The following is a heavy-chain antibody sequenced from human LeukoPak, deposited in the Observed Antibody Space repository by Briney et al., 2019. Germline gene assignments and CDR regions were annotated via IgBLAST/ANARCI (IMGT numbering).Heavy chain of an antibody. CDR3: PRWLHSYDY. D-gene: IGHD5-12*01. CDR1: GGSFSGYY. CDR2: IKHSGNT. Sequence: SETLSLTCAVYGGSFSGYYWSWIRQPPGKGLEGIGEIKHSGNTNYNPPLKSRLTISVDTSNHQFSLKLSSVPAADTAVYYCPRWLHSYDYWGQGTLVTVSS. V-gene: IGHV4-34*01. J-gene: IGHJ4*02.